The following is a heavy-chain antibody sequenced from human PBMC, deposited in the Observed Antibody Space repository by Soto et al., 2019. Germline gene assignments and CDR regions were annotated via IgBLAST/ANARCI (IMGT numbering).Heavy chain of an antibody. CDR3: ARARWGYCTKGVGYTFDY. V-gene: IGHV1-18*01. J-gene: IGHJ4*02. CDR1: GYTFTSYG. CDR2: SSADKGNT. Sequence: QVQLVQSGAEVKKPGASVKVSCKASGYTFTSYGISWVRQAPGQGLEWMGWSSADKGNTNYAQKHQGRVTMTTATSTGKAYMKMRSLRSDDTAVDYCARARWGYCTKGVGYTFDYWGQGTLVTVSS. D-gene: IGHD2-8*01.